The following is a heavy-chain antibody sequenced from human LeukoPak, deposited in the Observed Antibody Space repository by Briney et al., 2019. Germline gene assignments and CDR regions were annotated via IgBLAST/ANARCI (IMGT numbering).Heavy chain of an antibody. Sequence: GGSLRLSCAASGFTFSSYAMSWVRQAPGKGLEWVSAISGSGGSTYYADSVKGRFTISRDNSKNTLYLQMNSLRAEETAVYYCAKVSSGAPYLAFDYWGQGTLVTVSS. CDR3: AKVSSGAPYLAFDY. V-gene: IGHV3-23*01. CDR2: ISGSGGST. J-gene: IGHJ4*02. CDR1: GFTFSSYA. D-gene: IGHD3-10*01.